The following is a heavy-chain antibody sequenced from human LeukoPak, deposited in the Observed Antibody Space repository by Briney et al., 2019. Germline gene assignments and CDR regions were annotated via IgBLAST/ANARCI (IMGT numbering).Heavy chain of an antibody. CDR3: TTEWAYSSGEVGVGCFEY. D-gene: IGHD6-19*01. CDR1: GYSITGLS. Sequence: RASVRVSCKLSGYSITGLSIHWVRQGPGKGLGWMGGYDPDVGETVYAQKFQGRVLMTEDTSTDTAYMEMSSLRTEYTAAYYCTTEWAYSSGEVGVGCFEYWRQGTLVTVSS. V-gene: IGHV1-24*01. CDR2: YDPDVGET. J-gene: IGHJ4*02.